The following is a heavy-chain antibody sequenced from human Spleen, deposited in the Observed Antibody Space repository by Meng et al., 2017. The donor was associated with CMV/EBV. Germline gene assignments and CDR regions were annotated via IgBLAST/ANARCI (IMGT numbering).Heavy chain of an antibody. J-gene: IGHJ6*02. D-gene: IGHD4/OR15-4a*01. CDR3: ARLRVVLTTYYYDGMDV. CDR2: ISYIGNT. V-gene: IGHV4-31*03. CDR1: GGSISSGGYS. Sequence: SETLSLTCSVSGGSISSGGYSWTWIRQHPGKGLEWIGHISYIGNTYYNPSLKSRISITVDTSKNQVSLRLTSVTAADTALYYCARLRVVLTTYYYDGMDVWGQGTTVTVSS.